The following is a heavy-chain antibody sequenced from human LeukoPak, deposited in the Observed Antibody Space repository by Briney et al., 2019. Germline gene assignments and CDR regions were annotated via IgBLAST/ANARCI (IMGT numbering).Heavy chain of an antibody. CDR2: ISGSGDGT. D-gene: IGHD3-10*01. CDR1: GFTFDNYA. Sequence: GGSLRLSCAASGFTFDNYAMIWVRLAPGRGLEYVSVISGSGDGTYSADSVRGRFTISRDNSKNTLYLEMNSLRVEDTAVYHCARGRNSYDSGRCHSSNCYYGMDVWGQGTTVTVSS. CDR3: ARGRNSYDSGRCHSSNCYYGMDV. V-gene: IGHV3-23*01. J-gene: IGHJ6*02.